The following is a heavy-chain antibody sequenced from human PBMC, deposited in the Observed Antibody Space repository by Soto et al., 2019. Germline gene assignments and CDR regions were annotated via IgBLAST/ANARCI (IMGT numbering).Heavy chain of an antibody. Sequence: PGGSLRLSCAASGFMFNNYAMSWVRQAPGKGLEWVSTVSVSGGTTYYADSLKGRFTISRDNSKKTVYLQMNRLRADDTAIYYCAKGLYYYDSSGHRLFDYWGRGTLVTVSS. CDR1: GFMFNNYA. CDR3: AKGLYYYDSSGHRLFDY. D-gene: IGHD3-22*01. V-gene: IGHV3-23*01. CDR2: VSVSGGTT. J-gene: IGHJ4*02.